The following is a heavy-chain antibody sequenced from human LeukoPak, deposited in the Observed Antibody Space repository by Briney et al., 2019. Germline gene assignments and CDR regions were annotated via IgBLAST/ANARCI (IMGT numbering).Heavy chain of an antibody. CDR2: IWYDGSNK. V-gene: IGHV3-33*01. CDR1: GFTFSSYG. J-gene: IGHJ4*02. Sequence: PGGSLRLSCAASGFTFSSYGMHWVRQAPGKGLEWVAVIWYDGSNKYYADSVKGRFTISRDNSKNTLYLQMNSLRAEDTAVYYCARDTIYYDSSVVLDYWGQGTLVTVSS. D-gene: IGHD3-22*01. CDR3: ARDTIYYDSSVVLDY.